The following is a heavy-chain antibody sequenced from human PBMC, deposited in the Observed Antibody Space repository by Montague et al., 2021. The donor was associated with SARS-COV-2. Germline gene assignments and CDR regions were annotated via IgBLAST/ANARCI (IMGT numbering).Heavy chain of an antibody. CDR3: ARGATYYYDSSGYVFDY. Sequence: SLRLSCAASGFPFSSYSMNWVRQAPGKGLEWVSSISSSSSYIYYADSVRGRFTISRDNAKNSLYLQMNSLRAEDTAVYYCARGATYYYDSSGYVFDYWGQGTLVTVSS. V-gene: IGHV3-21*01. J-gene: IGHJ4*02. CDR1: GFPFSSYS. CDR2: ISSSSSYI. D-gene: IGHD3-22*01.